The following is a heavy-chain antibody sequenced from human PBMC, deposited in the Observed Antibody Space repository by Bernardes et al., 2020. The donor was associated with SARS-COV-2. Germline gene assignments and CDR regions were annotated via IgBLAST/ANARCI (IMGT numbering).Heavy chain of an antibody. CDR2: ISGSGGST. CDR1: GFTFSSYA. V-gene: IGHV3-23*01. Sequence: GGSLRLSCAASGFTFSSYAMSWVRQAPGKGLEWVSAISGSGGSTYYADSVKGRFTISRDNSKNTLYLQMNSLRAEDTAVYYCSKEGDTMEITMIVVVITSYDFDYWCHGTLGTISS. D-gene: IGHD3-22*01. J-gene: IGHJ4*01. CDR3: SKEGDTMEITMIVVVITSYDFDY.